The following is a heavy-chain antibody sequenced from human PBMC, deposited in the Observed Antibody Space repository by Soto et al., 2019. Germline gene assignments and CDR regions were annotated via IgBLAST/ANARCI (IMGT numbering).Heavy chain of an antibody. CDR2: IYYSGST. CDR1: GGSISSGGYY. D-gene: IGHD3-10*01. J-gene: IGHJ2*01. CDR3: ARHLRDTWYFHL. Sequence: QVQLQESGPGLVKPSQTLSLTCTVSGGSISSGGYYWSWIRQHPGKGLEWIGYIYYSGSTYYNPSLKSRVTISVDTSKNQFSPKLSSVTAADTAVYSCARHLRDTWYFHLWGRGTLVTVSS. V-gene: IGHV4-31*03.